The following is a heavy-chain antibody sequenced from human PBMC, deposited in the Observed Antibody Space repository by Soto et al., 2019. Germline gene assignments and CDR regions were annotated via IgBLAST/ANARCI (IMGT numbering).Heavy chain of an antibody. CDR1: GGTFSSYA. CDR2: IIPIFGTA. Sequence: SSVKVSCKASGGTFSSYAVSWVRQAPGQGLEWMGGIIPIFGTANYAQKFQGRVTITADESTSTAYMELSSLRSEDTAVYYCARDGYSGYDDFDYWGQGTLVTVSS. CDR3: ARDGYSGYDDFDY. D-gene: IGHD5-12*01. V-gene: IGHV1-69*13. J-gene: IGHJ4*02.